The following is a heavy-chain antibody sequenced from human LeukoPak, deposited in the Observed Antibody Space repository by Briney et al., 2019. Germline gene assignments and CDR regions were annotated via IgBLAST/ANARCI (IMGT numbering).Heavy chain of an antibody. D-gene: IGHD5-12*01. CDR1: GGSISSNNYY. CDR3: ASGYNGLDL. V-gene: IGHV4-39*01. CDR2: IYYSGST. Sequence: SETLSLTCSVPGGSISSNNYYWGWIRQPPGKGLEWIGSIYYSGSTYYNPSLKSRVTISVDTPKNQFSLKLSSVTAADTAVYYCASGYNGLDLWGQGTLVTVSS. J-gene: IGHJ5*02.